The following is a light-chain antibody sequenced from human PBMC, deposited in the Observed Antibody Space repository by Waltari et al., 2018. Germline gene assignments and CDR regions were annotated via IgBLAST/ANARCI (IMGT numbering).Light chain of an antibody. Sequence: EILMTQSPATLSVSPGERATLSCRASQSVTTNLAWYQQNPGQAPRLLIFDASTRATGVPARFSGSGSGTEFTLTISSLQSEDFAVYYCQQYTNWPQTFGQGTKVDI. V-gene: IGKV3-15*01. J-gene: IGKJ1*01. CDR1: QSVTTN. CDR3: QQYTNWPQT. CDR2: DAS.